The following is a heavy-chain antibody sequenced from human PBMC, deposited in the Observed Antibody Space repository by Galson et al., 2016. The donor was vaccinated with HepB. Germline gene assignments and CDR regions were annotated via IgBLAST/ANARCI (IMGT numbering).Heavy chain of an antibody. CDR1: GFTLDHYA. Sequence: SLRLSCAASGFTLDHYAMHWVRQAPGKGLEWVSGISWNSGSIGYADSVKGRFTISRDNAKNSLYLQMNSLRAGDTALYYCAKDSGAYYCDSSGYRRNAFDIWGQGTMVTVSS. V-gene: IGHV3-9*01. D-gene: IGHD3-22*01. J-gene: IGHJ3*02. CDR2: ISWNSGSI. CDR3: AKDSGAYYCDSSGYRRNAFDI.